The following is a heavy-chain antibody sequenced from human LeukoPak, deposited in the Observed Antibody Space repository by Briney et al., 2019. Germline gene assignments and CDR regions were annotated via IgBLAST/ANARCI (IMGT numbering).Heavy chain of an antibody. Sequence: GASVKVSCKASGGTFSSYAISWVRQAPGQGLEWMGGIIPIFGTANYAQKFQGRVTITADKSTSTAYMELSSLRSEDTAVYYCARASNYDILTGYAPGSDYFDYWGQGTLVTVSS. CDR1: GGTFSSYA. CDR2: IIPIFGTA. D-gene: IGHD3-9*01. J-gene: IGHJ4*02. V-gene: IGHV1-69*06. CDR3: ARASNYDILTGYAPGSDYFDY.